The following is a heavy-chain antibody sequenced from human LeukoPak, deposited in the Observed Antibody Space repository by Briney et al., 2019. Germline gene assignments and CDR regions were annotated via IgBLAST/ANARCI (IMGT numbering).Heavy chain of an antibody. V-gene: IGHV1-2*02. CDR2: INPNSGGT. D-gene: IGHD1-14*01. Sequence: ASVKVSCKASGYTFTGYYMHWARQAPGQGLEWMGWINPNSGGTNYAQKFQGRVTMTRDTSISTAYMELRSLRSDDTAVYYCARYKRPGVNWFDPWGQGTLVTVSS. CDR1: GYTFTGYY. CDR3: ARYKRPGVNWFDP. J-gene: IGHJ5*02.